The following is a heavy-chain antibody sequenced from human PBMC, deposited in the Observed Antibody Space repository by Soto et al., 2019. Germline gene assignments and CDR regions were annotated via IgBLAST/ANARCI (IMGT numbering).Heavy chain of an antibody. D-gene: IGHD2-8*01. CDR3: ARGAPLFGYCTNGVCNPAAFDI. J-gene: IGHJ3*02. V-gene: IGHV1-8*01. CDR2: MNPNSGNT. Sequence: ASVKVSCKASGYTLTSYDINWVRQATGQGLEWMGWMNPNSGNTGYAQKFQGRVTMTRNTSISTAYMELSSLRSEDTAVYYCARGAPLFGYCTNGVCNPAAFDIWGQGXMVTVSS. CDR1: GYTLTSYD.